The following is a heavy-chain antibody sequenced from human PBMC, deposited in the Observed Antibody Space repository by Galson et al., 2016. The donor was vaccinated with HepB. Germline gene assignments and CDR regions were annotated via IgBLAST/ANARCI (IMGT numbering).Heavy chain of an antibody. CDR3: ARLDLAVAGRSYHYYGMDV. CDR2: ISYDGRTK. V-gene: IGHV3-30*04. D-gene: IGHD6-19*01. CDR1: GFTFSNYA. Sequence: SLRLSCAASGFTFSNYAMNWFRQAPGKGLEWVAFISYDGRTKYYAVSVKGQFTITRDDSTSTTYQQMDRRKTEDTAVYYCARLDLAVAGRSYHYYGMDVWGQGTSVTVSS. J-gene: IGHJ6*02.